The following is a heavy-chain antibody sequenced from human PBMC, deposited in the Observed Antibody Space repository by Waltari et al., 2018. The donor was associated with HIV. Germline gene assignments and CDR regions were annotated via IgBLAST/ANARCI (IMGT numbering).Heavy chain of an antibody. J-gene: IGHJ4*02. D-gene: IGHD3-16*01. CDR3: VTGGGSTGVGDN. Sequence: EVQLVESGGGLVQSGKSLRLSCAASGFLFSTYGMTWVRQAPGKGLEWVATINQDGSDKYYVDSVKGRFTISRNNAKKSLYLQMSSLRAEDSAVYYCVTGGGSTGVGDNWGQGGLVTVSS. V-gene: IGHV3-7*01. CDR1: GFLFSTYG. CDR2: INQDGSDK.